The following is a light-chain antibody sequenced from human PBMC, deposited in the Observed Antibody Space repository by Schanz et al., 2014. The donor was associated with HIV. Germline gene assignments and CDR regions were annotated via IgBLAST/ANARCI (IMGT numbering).Light chain of an antibody. CDR2: AAS. Sequence: EIVLTQSPGTLSLSPGERATLSCRASQSVSSDYFAWYQQKSGQAPRLLIYAASSRATGIPDRFSGSGSGTEFTLTISSLQSEDFAVYYCQQYNNWPPYTFGQGTKLEIK. V-gene: IGKV3-20*01. CDR3: QQYNNWPPYT. CDR1: QSVSSDY. J-gene: IGKJ2*01.